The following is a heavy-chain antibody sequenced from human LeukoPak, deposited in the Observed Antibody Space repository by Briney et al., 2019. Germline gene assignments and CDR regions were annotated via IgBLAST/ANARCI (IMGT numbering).Heavy chain of an antibody. CDR1: GFTVSSNY. CDR2: IYSGGST. Sequence: GGSLRLSCAASGFTVSSNYMSWVRQAPGKGLEWVSVIYSGGSTYYADSVKGRFTISRDNSKNTLYLQMNSLRAEDTAVYYCANISLWGYGSGTRVSMDVWGKGTTVTVSS. J-gene: IGHJ6*03. CDR3: ANISLWGYGSGTRVSMDV. V-gene: IGHV3-53*05. D-gene: IGHD3-10*01.